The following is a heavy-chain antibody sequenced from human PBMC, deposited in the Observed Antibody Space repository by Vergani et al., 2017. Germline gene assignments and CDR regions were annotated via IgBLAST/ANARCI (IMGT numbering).Heavy chain of an antibody. CDR3: ARDALNMVRGVSRGRNWFDR. CDR1: GGTFSSYA. V-gene: IGHV1-69*13. J-gene: IGHJ5*02. D-gene: IGHD3-10*01. CDR2: IIPIFGTA. Sequence: QVQLVQSGAEVKKPGSSVKVSCKASGGTFSSYAISWVRQAPGQGLEWMGRIIPIFGTANYAQKFQGRVTLTADESTSTAYMELSSLRSEDTAVYYCARDALNMVRGVSRGRNWFDRWGQGSLVTVSS.